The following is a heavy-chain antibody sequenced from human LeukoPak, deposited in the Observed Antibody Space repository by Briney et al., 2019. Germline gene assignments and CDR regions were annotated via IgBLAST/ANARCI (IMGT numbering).Heavy chain of an antibody. J-gene: IGHJ4*02. V-gene: IGHV3-23*01. CDR2: ISASGGGT. CDR3: AKGGCSSTSCYTGDDY. Sequence: PGGSLRLSCAASGFTFSSYAMSWVRQAPGKGLEWVSAISASGGGTYYADSVKGRFTISRDNSKNTLYLQMNSLRAGDTAVYYCAKGGCSSTSCYTGDDYWGQGTLVTVSS. CDR1: GFTFSSYA. D-gene: IGHD2-2*02.